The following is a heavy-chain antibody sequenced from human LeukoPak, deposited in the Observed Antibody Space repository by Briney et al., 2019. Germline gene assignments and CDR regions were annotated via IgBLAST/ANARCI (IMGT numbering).Heavy chain of an antibody. D-gene: IGHD5-12*01. CDR2: INPSGGST. V-gene: IGHV1-46*01. CDR3: LLEMATSDY. CDR1: GYTFTSYY. J-gene: IGHJ4*02. Sequence: ASGKVSCKASGYTFTSYYMHWVRQAPGQGLEWMGIINPSGGSTGYAQKFQGRVTMTRDTSTSTVYMELSSLRSEDTAVYYCLLEMATSDYWGQGTLVTVSS.